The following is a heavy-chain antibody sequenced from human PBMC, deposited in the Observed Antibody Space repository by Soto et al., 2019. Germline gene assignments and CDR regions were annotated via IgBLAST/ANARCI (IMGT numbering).Heavy chain of an antibody. J-gene: IGHJ6*02. CDR3: ARDRSSSWFHYYYYGMDV. CDR1: GFTFSSYW. V-gene: IGHV3-74*01. D-gene: IGHD6-13*01. CDR2: INSDGSST. Sequence: GGSLRLSCAASGFTFSSYWMHWVRQAPGKGLVWVSRINSDGSSTSYADSVKGRFTISRDNAKNTLYLQMNSLGAEDTAVYYCARDRSSSWFHYYYYGMDVWGQGTTVTVSS.